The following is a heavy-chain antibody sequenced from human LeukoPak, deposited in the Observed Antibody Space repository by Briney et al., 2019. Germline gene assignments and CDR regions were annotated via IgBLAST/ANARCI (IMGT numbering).Heavy chain of an antibody. CDR2: ISSSSTTI. J-gene: IGHJ4*02. V-gene: IGHV3-48*01. CDR3: AKDQTAAAGYVD. Sequence: PGGSLRLSRAASGFTFSSYSMNWVRQAPGKGLDWVSYISSSSTTIYYADSVRGRFTISRDNAKNSLYLHMNSLRGEDTAAYYCAKDQTAAAGYVDWGQGTLVTVSS. D-gene: IGHD6-13*01. CDR1: GFTFSSYS.